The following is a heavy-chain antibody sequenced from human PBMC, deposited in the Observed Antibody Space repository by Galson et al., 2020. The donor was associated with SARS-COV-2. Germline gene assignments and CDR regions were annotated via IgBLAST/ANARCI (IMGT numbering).Heavy chain of an antibody. CDR1: GGSISSGDYY. D-gene: IGHD5-12*01. J-gene: IGHJ3*02. Sequence: SETLSLTCTVSGGSISSGDYYWSWIRQPPGKGLEWIGYIYYSGSTYYNPSLKSRVTISVDTSKNQFSLKLSSVTAADTAVYYCAREEGYSIAFDIWGQGTMVTVSS. CDR2: IYYSGST. CDR3: AREEGYSIAFDI. V-gene: IGHV4-30-4*08.